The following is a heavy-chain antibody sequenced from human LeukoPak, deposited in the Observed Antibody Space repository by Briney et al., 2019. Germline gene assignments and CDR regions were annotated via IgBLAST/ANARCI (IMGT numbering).Heavy chain of an antibody. CDR3: ARVFPGDYTTGFDP. V-gene: IGHV1-3*01. CDR2: INAGNGNT. CDR1: GYTFTSYA. D-gene: IGHD4-17*01. Sequence: ASVKVSCKASGYTFTSYAMHWVRQAPGQRLEWMGWINAGNGNTKYSQKFQGRVTITRDTSAGTAYMELSSLRSEDTAVYYCARVFPGDYTTGFDPWGQGTLVTVSS. J-gene: IGHJ5*02.